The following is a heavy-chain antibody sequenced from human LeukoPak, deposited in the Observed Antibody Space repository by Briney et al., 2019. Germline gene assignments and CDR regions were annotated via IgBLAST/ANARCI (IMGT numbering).Heavy chain of an antibody. CDR1: GFTFSSYW. Sequence: GGSLRLPCAASGFTFSSYWMHWVRQAPGKGLVWVSRINTDGSSTSYADSVKGRFTISRDNSKNTLYLQMNSLRAEDTAVYYCARDRGYYDFRGAIDIWGQGTMVTVSS. V-gene: IGHV3-74*01. CDR2: INTDGSST. CDR3: ARDRGYYDFRGAIDI. J-gene: IGHJ3*02. D-gene: IGHD3-3*01.